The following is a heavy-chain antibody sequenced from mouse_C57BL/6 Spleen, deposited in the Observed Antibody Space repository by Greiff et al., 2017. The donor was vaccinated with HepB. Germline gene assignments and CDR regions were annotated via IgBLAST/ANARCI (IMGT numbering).Heavy chain of an antibody. CDR1: GYTFTSYW. D-gene: IGHD2-1*01. CDR3: ASFYYGNYEGFAY. CDR2: IDPSDSYT. J-gene: IGHJ3*01. Sequence: QVQLQQPGAELVRPGTSVKLSCKASGYTFTSYWMHWVKQRPGQGLEWIGVIDPSDSYTNYNQKFKGKATLTVDTSSSTAYMQLSILTSEDSAVYDCASFYYGNYEGFAYWGQGTLVTVSA. V-gene: IGHV1-59*01.